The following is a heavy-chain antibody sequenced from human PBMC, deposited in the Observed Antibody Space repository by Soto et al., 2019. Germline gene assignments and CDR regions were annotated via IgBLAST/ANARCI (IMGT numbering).Heavy chain of an antibody. V-gene: IGHV3-30*18. CDR2: ISYDGSNK. J-gene: IGHJ6*02. Sequence: HPGGSLRLSCAASGFTFSSYGMHWVRQAPGKGLEWVAVISYDGSNKYYADSVKGRFTISRDNSKNTLYLQMNSLRAEDTAVYYCAKDLAANVGPYYYYGMDVWGQGTTVTVS. D-gene: IGHD2-15*01. CDR1: GFTFSSYG. CDR3: AKDLAANVGPYYYYGMDV.